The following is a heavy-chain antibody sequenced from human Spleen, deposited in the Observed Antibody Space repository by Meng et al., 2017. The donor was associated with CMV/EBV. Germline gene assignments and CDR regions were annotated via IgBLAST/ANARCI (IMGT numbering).Heavy chain of an antibody. V-gene: IGHV3-30*04. D-gene: IGHD5-18*01. Sequence: GGSLRLSCAASGFTFSSYAMHWVRQAPGKGLEWVAVISYDGSNKYYADSVKGRFTISRDNSKNTLYLQMNSLRGEDTAVYYCARSRYSYGRYYYYGMDVWGQGTTVTVSS. J-gene: IGHJ6*02. CDR3: ARSRYSYGRYYYYGMDV. CDR1: GFTFSSYA. CDR2: ISYDGSNK.